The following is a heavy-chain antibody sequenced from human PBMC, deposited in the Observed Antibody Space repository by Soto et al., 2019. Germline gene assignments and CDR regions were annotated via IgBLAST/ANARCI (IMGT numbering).Heavy chain of an antibody. CDR2: IFPGDSAT. V-gene: IGHV5-51*01. D-gene: IGHD3-22*01. Sequence: GESLKISCKASGYDFRKNWIVWVRQMPGKGLEWMGTIFPGDSATRYNPSFQGQVTISAGTSIGTAYLQWRSLKTSDTAMYYCARRGEYYLDRSYYALDVWGQGTTVTVS. J-gene: IGHJ6*02. CDR1: GYDFRKNW. CDR3: ARRGEYYLDRSYYALDV.